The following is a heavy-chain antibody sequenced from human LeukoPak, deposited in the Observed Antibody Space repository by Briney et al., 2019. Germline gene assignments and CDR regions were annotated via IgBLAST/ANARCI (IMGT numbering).Heavy chain of an antibody. D-gene: IGHD3-10*02. V-gene: IGHV3-23*01. J-gene: IGHJ6*04. CDR2: ISGSGGST. Sequence: GGSLRLSCAASGFTFSSYGMHWVRQAPGKGLEWVSAISGSGGSTYYADSVKGRFTISRDNAKNSLYLQMNSLRAEDTAVYYCAELGITMIGGVWGKGTTVTISS. CDR1: GFTFSSYG. CDR3: AELGITMIGGV.